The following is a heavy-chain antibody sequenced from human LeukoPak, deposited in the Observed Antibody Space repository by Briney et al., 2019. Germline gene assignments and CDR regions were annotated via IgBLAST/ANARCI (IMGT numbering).Heavy chain of an antibody. J-gene: IGHJ4*02. CDR1: GYSFTSYW. Sequence: GGSLQISCKGSGYSFTSYWIGWVRQMPGKGLEGMGIIYPGDSDTRYSPSFQGQVTISADKSISTAYLQWSSLKASDTAMYYCASLGSSGWYYFDYWGQGTLVTVSS. CDR2: IYPGDSDT. V-gene: IGHV5-51*01. CDR3: ASLGSSGWYYFDY. D-gene: IGHD6-19*01.